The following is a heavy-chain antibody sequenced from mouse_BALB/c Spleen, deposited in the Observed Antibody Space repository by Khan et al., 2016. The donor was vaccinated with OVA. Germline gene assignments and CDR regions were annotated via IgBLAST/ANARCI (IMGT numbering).Heavy chain of an antibody. J-gene: IGHJ3*01. CDR1: GYSFTSDYA. V-gene: IGHV3-2*02. CDR3: TGGLAY. CDR2: IRYSGST. Sequence: EVQLQESGPGLVKPSQSLSLTCTVTGYSFTSDYAWNWLRQFPGNILEWMGYIRYSGSTSYPPSLKSRISITPDTSKNHLFLQLNSVTTEDTATYYCTGGLAYWGQGTLVTVSA.